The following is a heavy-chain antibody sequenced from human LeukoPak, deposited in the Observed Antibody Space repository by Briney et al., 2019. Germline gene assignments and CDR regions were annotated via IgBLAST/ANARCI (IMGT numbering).Heavy chain of an antibody. J-gene: IGHJ4*02. CDR1: GGSISGYY. CDR2: IYTSGST. Sequence: PETLSLTCTVSGGSISGYYWSWIRQPAGKGLEWIGRIYTSGSTNYNPSLKSRVTMSVDTSKNQFSLKLSSVTAADTAVYYCARIATSGPPDYWGQGTLVTVSS. D-gene: IGHD6-19*01. V-gene: IGHV4-4*07. CDR3: ARIATSGPPDY.